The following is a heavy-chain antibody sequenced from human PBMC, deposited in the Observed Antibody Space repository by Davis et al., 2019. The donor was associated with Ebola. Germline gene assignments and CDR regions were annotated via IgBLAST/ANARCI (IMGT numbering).Heavy chain of an antibody. CDR3: ATSTYLPVY. J-gene: IGHJ4*02. CDR1: GFTFSINS. V-gene: IGHV3-74*03. D-gene: IGHD2/OR15-2a*01. Sequence: PGGSLRLSCAATGFTFSINSMNWVRQAPGKGLVWVSRISGEGSTTKYADSVKGRFTISRDNAKNTLYLQMNSLRAEDTAVYYCATSTYLPVYWGQGTLVTVSS. CDR2: ISGEGSTT.